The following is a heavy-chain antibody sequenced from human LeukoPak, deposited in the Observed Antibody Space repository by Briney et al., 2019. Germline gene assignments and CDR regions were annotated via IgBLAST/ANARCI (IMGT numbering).Heavy chain of an antibody. D-gene: IGHD3-22*01. J-gene: IGHJ6*02. CDR1: GDSVSSNSAA. Sequence: SQTLSLTCAISGDSVSSNSAAWNWIRQSPSRDLEWLGRTYYRSKWYNDYAVSVKSRITINPDTSKNQFSLQLNSVTPEDTAVYYCARVKYYYDSSGTRGAGMDVWGQGTTVTVSS. V-gene: IGHV6-1*01. CDR2: TYYRSKWYN. CDR3: ARVKYYYDSSGTRGAGMDV.